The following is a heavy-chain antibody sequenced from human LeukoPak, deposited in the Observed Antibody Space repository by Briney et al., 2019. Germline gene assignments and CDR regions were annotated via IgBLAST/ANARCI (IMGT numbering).Heavy chain of an antibody. CDR3: ARVSYSSSWYWFDP. CDR1: GFTFSSYA. V-gene: IGHV3-66*01. Sequence: GGSLRLSCAASGFTFSSYAMSWVRQAPGKGLEWVSVIYSGGSTYYADSVKGRFTISRDNSKNTLYLQMNSLRAEDTAVYYCARVSYSSSWYWFDPWGQGNLVTVCS. J-gene: IGHJ5*02. CDR2: IYSGGST. D-gene: IGHD6-13*01.